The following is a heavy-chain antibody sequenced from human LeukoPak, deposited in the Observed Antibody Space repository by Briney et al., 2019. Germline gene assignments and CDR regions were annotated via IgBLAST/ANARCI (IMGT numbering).Heavy chain of an antibody. V-gene: IGHV1-69*13. CDR1: GGTFSSYA. D-gene: IGHD1-26*01. Sequence: VASVKVSCKASGGTFSSYAISWVRQAPGQGLEWMGGIIPIFGTANYAQKFQGRVTITADESTSTAYMELSSLRSEDTAVYYCAREATRGATWVKLHYWGQGTLVTVSS. CDR2: IIPIFGTA. CDR3: AREATRGATWVKLHY. J-gene: IGHJ4*02.